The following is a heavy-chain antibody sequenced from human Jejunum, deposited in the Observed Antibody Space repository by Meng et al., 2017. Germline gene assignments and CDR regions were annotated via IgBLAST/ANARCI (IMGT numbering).Heavy chain of an antibody. Sequence: QVKLQTQGPGLVKPSGTLSLTCTVSGVSTTAPFYWTWIRQAPGKGLEWIGEVWPSGATYYNPSLSSRITISIDTSNNQFSLEVAFLTAADTAVYYCARAIRERYFDSWGQGTLVTVSS. CDR2: VWPSGAT. J-gene: IGHJ4*02. D-gene: IGHD1-14*01. CDR1: GVSTTAPFY. CDR3: ARAIRERYFDS. V-gene: IGHV4-4*02.